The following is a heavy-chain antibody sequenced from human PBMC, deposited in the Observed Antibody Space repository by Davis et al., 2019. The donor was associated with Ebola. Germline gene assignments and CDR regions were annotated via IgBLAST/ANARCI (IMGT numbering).Heavy chain of an antibody. D-gene: IGHD3-22*01. CDR1: GGSISSSSYY. Sequence: GSLRLSCTVSGGSISSSSYYWGWIRQPPGKGLEWIGSIYYSGSTYYNPSLKSRVTISVDTSKNQFSLKLSSVTAADTAVYYCARSYYYDSSGEYWGQGTLVTVSS. CDR2: IYYSGST. J-gene: IGHJ4*02. CDR3: ARSYYYDSSGEY. V-gene: IGHV4-39*01.